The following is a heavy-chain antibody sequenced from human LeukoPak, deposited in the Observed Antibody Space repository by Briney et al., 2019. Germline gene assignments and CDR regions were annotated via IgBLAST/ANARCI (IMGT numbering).Heavy chain of an antibody. CDR1: GFTFSNYA. Sequence: GGSLRLSCAASGFTFSNYAMSWVRQAPGKGLEWISAITGGGGDTYYADSVKGRFTISRDNSKNTLYLQMNSLRVEDTAVYYCATGSSSSRPYYFDYWGQGALVTVSS. J-gene: IGHJ4*02. V-gene: IGHV3-23*01. CDR2: ITGGGGDT. CDR3: ATGSSSSRPYYFDY. D-gene: IGHD6-6*01.